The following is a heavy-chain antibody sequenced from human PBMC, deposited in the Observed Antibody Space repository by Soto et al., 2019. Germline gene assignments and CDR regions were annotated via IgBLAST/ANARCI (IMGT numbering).Heavy chain of an antibody. CDR1: GFTFSSFP. V-gene: IGHV3-7*03. CDR3: ARDLLRYFDWLSGGMDV. D-gene: IGHD3-9*01. CDR2: IKQDGSEK. Sequence: GGSLRLSCVGSGFTFSSFPMSWVRQAPGKGLEWVAKIKQDGSEKYYVDSVKGRFTISRDNAKNSLFLQMNSLRAGDTAVYYCARDLLRYFDWLSGGMDVWGQGTTVTVSS. J-gene: IGHJ6*02.